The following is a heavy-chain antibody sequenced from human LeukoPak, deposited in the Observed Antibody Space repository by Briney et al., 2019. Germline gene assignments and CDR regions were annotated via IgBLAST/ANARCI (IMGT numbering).Heavy chain of an antibody. D-gene: IGHD2-2*02. CDR1: GGSISSSSYY. CDR2: IYYSGST. V-gene: IGHV4-39*01. Sequence: PSETPSLTCTVSGGSISSSSYYWGWIRQPPGKGLEWIGSIYYSGSTYYNPSRKSRFTISVDTSKNQFSLKLSSVTAADTAVYYCARHIGCSSTSCYIWFDPWGQGTLVTVSS. CDR3: ARHIGCSSTSCYIWFDP. J-gene: IGHJ5*02.